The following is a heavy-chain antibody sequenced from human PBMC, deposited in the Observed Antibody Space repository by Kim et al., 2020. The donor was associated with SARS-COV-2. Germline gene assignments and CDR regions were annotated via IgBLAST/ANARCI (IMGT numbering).Heavy chain of an antibody. V-gene: IGHV3-33*05. Sequence: GGSLRLSCAASGFTFSSYGMHWVRQAPGKGLEWVAVISYDGSNKYYADSVKGRFTISRDNSKNTLYLQMNSLRAEDTAVYYCARDTVEYSSGWDNWYFDLWGRGTLVTVSS. CDR2: ISYDGSNK. CDR1: GFTFSSYG. J-gene: IGHJ2*01. CDR3: ARDTVEYSSGWDNWYFDL. D-gene: IGHD6-19*01.